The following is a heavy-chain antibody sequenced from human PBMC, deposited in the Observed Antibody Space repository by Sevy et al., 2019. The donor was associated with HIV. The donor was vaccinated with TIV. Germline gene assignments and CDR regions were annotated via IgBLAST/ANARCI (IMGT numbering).Heavy chain of an antibody. J-gene: IGHJ6*02. V-gene: IGHV1-18*01. D-gene: IGHD3-10*01. CDR3: ARDSMPLVQGIIITPYLYGMDV. CDR2: ISSYNGVT. CDR1: GYTFSTYG. Sequence: ASVKVSCEASGYTFSTYGITWVRQAPGQGLEWMGWISSYNGVTNYAQRFQDRVTLTTDTSTSTAYMELRSLRLDETAVYYCARDSMPLVQGIIITPYLYGMDVWGQGTTVTVSS.